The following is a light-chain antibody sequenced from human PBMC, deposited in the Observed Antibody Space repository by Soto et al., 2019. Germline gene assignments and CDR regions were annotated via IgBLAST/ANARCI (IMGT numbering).Light chain of an antibody. CDR3: SSYTSSRTYV. J-gene: IGLJ1*01. CDR1: SSDVGTYNY. CDR2: EVS. Sequence: QSALTQPASVSGSPGQSITISCTGTSSDVGTYNYVSWYQLHPGKAPKLILSEVSNRPSGVSNRFSGSKSGNTASLTIAGLQAEDEADYHCSSYTSSRTYVFGTGTKVTVL. V-gene: IGLV2-14*01.